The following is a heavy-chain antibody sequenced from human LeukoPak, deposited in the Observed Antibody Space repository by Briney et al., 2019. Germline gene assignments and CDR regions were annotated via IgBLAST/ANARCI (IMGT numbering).Heavy chain of an antibody. CDR3: AREYTVTTEFDY. J-gene: IGHJ4*02. V-gene: IGHV1-18*01. D-gene: IGHD4-17*01. CDR2: ISAYNGNT. CDR1: GYTFTSYG. Sequence: ASVKVSCKASGYTFTSYGISWVRQAPGQGLEWMGWISAYNGNTNYAQKLQGRVTMTTDTSTSTAYMELRSLRPDDTAVYYCAREYTVTTEFDYWGQGTLVTVSS.